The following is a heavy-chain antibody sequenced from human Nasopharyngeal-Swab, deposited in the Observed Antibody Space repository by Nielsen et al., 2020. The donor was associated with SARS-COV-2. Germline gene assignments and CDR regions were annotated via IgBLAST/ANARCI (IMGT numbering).Heavy chain of an antibody. CDR3: ARTTIVGDHGGDLDY. CDR2: INSDGSST. Sequence: GESLKISCAASGFTFSSDWMHWVRQAPGKGLVWVSRINSDGSSTNYADSVKGRSTISRDNAKNTLYLQMNSLRPEDTAVYYCARTTIVGDHGGDLDYWGQGTLVTVSS. CDR1: GFTFSSDW. V-gene: IGHV3-74*01. D-gene: IGHD1-26*01. J-gene: IGHJ4*02.